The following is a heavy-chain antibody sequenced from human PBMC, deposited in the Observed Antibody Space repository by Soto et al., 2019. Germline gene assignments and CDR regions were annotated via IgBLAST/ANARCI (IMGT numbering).Heavy chain of an antibody. CDR2: ISYDGSNT. V-gene: IGHV3-30*18. D-gene: IGHD6-6*01. CDR1: GFTFSSYG. J-gene: IGHJ3*02. CDR3: AQDGHRGESARGAFDK. Sequence: PGGSLRLSCAASGFTFSSYGMHWVRQAPGQGLERVAVISYDGSNTYYADSVKGRFTISRDNSKNTLYQQMNSLRAEDTAVYYCAQDGHRGESARGAFDKWGQGTMVTVSS.